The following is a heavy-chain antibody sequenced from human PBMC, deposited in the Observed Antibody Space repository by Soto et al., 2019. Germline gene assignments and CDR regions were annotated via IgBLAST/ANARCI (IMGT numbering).Heavy chain of an antibody. V-gene: IGHV3-7*05. Sequence: EVQLVESGGGLVQPGGSLRLSCAASGFTFSSNWLSWVRQAPGIGLEWVANIKEDGSKKDYVDSVRGRFTISRDNAKNPLYLQMNSLRAEDTAVYYCASDGYGGYLDSWGQGALVTVSS. CDR3: ASDGYGGYLDS. CDR2: IKEDGSKK. CDR1: GFTFSSNW. J-gene: IGHJ4*02. D-gene: IGHD1-26*01.